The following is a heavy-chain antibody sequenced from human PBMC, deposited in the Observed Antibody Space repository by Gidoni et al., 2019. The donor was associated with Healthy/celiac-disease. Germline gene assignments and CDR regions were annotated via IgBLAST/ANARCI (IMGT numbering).Heavy chain of an antibody. J-gene: IGHJ6*02. CDR2: INHSGST. D-gene: IGHD6-6*01. Sequence: QVQLQQWGAGLLKPSETLSLTCAVYGVSFSGYYWSWIRQPPGKGLEWIGEINHSGSTNYNPSLKSRVTISVDTSKNQFSLKLSSVTAADTAVYYCARLIAARRPKYYYYYGMDVWGQGTTVTVSS. V-gene: IGHV4-34*01. CDR3: ARLIAARRPKYYYYYGMDV. CDR1: GVSFSGYY.